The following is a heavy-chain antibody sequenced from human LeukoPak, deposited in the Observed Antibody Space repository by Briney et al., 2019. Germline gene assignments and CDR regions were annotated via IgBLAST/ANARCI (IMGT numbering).Heavy chain of an antibody. Sequence: PSQTLSLTCAVSGGSISSGGYSWSWIRQPPGKGLEWIGYIYHSGSTYYNPSLKSRVTISVDRSKNQFSPKLSSVTAADTAVYYCARVGYCSSTSCPFDYWGQGTLVTVSS. D-gene: IGHD2-2*01. J-gene: IGHJ4*02. CDR1: GGSISSGGYS. CDR2: IYHSGST. CDR3: ARVGYCSSTSCPFDY. V-gene: IGHV4-30-2*01.